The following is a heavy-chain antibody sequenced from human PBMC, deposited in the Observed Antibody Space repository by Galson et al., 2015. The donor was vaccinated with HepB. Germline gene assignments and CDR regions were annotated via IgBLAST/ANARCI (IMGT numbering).Heavy chain of an antibody. V-gene: IGHV7-4-1*02. J-gene: IGHJ4*02. CDR2: INTNTGNP. CDR1: GYTFTNYA. D-gene: IGHD6-19*01. Sequence: SVKVSCKASGYTFTNYAMNWVRQAPGQGLEWMGWINTNTGNPTYAQGFTGRFVFSLDTSVTTAYLQISSLKAEDTAVYYCTRGATSGWPPGGNWGQGTLVTVSS. CDR3: TRGATSGWPPGGN.